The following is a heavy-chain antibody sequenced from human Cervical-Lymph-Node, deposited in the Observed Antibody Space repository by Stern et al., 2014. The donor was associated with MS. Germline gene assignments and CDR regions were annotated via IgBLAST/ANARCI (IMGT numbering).Heavy chain of an antibody. CDR2: INTNSGNP. V-gene: IGHV7-4-1*02. Sequence: QVQLVESGSELKKPGASVKVSCKTSGYTFTSYSMNLVRQAPGQGLEWMGWINTNSGNPTYAQGFTGRFVFSLDTSVSTAYLQISSLKAEDTGVYYCAREARVAAGLPPLDYWGQGTLVTVSS. D-gene: IGHD6-13*01. CDR1: GYTFTSYS. CDR3: AREARVAAGLPPLDY. J-gene: IGHJ4*02.